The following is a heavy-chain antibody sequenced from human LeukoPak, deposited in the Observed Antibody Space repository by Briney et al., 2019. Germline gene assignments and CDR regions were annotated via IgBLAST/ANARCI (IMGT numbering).Heavy chain of an antibody. Sequence: SQTPSLTCTVSGGSISSGGYYWSWIRQHPGKGLEWIGYIYYSGSTYYNPSLKSRVTISVDTSKNQFSLKLSSVTAADTAVYYCARQGHYGSGPHPADAFDIWGQGTMVTVSS. CDR1: GGSISSGGYY. J-gene: IGHJ3*02. CDR2: IYYSGST. CDR3: ARQGHYGSGPHPADAFDI. V-gene: IGHV4-31*03. D-gene: IGHD3-10*01.